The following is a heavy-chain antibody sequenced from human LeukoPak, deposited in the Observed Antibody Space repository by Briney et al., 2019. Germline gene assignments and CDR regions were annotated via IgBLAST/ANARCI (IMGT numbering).Heavy chain of an antibody. Sequence: SETLSLTCAVYGGSFSGYYWSWIRQPPGKGLEWIGEINHSGSTNYNPSLKSRVTISVDMSKNQFSLKLSSVTAADTAVYYCARGYQDRYYFDYWGQGTLVTVSS. V-gene: IGHV4-34*01. J-gene: IGHJ4*02. CDR2: INHSGST. CDR1: GGSFSGYY. CDR3: ARGYQDRYYFDY.